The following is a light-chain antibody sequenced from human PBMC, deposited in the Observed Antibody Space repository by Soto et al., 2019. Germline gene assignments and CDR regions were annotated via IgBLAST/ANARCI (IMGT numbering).Light chain of an antibody. CDR2: GAS. V-gene: IGKV3-20*01. Sequence: EVVLTQSPGTLSLSPGYTATLSCRATQSISSGYLAWYQQKPGQAPRLLIYGASRRANGIPDRFSGIGSGADFTLTITGLEPDDFAVYYCQHYGSSTRTFGQGTKVEIK. CDR3: QHYGSSTRT. CDR1: QSISSGY. J-gene: IGKJ1*01.